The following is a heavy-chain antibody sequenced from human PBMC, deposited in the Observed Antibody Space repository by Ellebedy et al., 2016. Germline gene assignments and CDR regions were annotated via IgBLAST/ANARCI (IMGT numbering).Heavy chain of an antibody. V-gene: IGHV3-23*01. D-gene: IGHD4-17*01. CDR2: ISGDGTAK. CDR1: RFPFGNFF. J-gene: IGHJ4*02. Sequence: GESLKISXAASRFPFGNFFMSWVRQTPGKGLEWVSTISGDGTAKHFADSVKGRFTISRDNSRNTLYLQMNSLRAEDTAMYYCYYGHYSGSWGQGTLVTVSS. CDR3: YYGHYSGS.